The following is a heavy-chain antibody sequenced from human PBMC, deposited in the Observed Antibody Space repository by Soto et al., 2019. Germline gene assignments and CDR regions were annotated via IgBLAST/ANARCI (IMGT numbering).Heavy chain of an antibody. CDR3: TRLYDRSGYLDY. J-gene: IGHJ4*02. CDR1: GGSISSSSYY. CDR2: IYYSGST. Sequence: QLQLQESGPGLVKPSETLSLTCTVSGGSISSSSYYWGWIRQPPGKGREWIGSIYYSGSTYYNPSLKSRVTIPVDTSKNEFSLELSSVTAALTAVYYCTRLYDRSGYLDYWGQGTLVTVSS. D-gene: IGHD3-22*01. V-gene: IGHV4-39*01.